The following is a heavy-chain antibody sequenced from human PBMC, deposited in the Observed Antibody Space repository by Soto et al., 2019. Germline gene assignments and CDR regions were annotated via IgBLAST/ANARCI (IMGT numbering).Heavy chain of an antibody. V-gene: IGHV3-30-3*01. Sequence: VQLVESGGGVVQPGRSLRLSCAASGFTFSSYAMHWVRQAPGKGLEWVAVISYDGSNKYYADSVKGRFTISRDNSKNTLYLQMNSLRAEDTAVYYCARDLRDYGDYDFDYWGQGTLVTVSS. CDR2: ISYDGSNK. CDR1: GFTFSSYA. D-gene: IGHD4-17*01. J-gene: IGHJ4*02. CDR3: ARDLRDYGDYDFDY.